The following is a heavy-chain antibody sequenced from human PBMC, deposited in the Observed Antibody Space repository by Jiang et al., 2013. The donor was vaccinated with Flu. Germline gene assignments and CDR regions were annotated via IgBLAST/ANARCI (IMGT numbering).Heavy chain of an antibody. Sequence: KPTQTLTLTCTFSGFSLSTRGVSVAWIRQPPGKALEWLALIYWDDDKRYRPSLKSRLTITKDTSKNKVDLTMTNMDPVDTATYYCVHTGRSVGLPVDRFQNWGQGTLVSVSS. CDR3: VHTGRSVGLPVDRFQN. CDR1: GFSLSTRGVS. CDR2: IYWDDDK. D-gene: IGHD3/OR15-3a*01. J-gene: IGHJ4*02. V-gene: IGHV2-5*02.